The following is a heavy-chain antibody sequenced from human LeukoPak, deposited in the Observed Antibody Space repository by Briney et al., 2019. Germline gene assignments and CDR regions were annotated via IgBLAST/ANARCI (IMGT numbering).Heavy chain of an antibody. V-gene: IGHV3-66*01. CDR3: ARDPGVAFDI. J-gene: IGHJ3*02. Sequence: GGSLRLSYAASGFTVSSNYMSWVRQAPGKGLEWVSVIYSSGSTYYADSVKGRFTISRDNSKNTLYLQMNSLRAEDTAVYYCARDPGVAFDIWGQGTMVTVSS. CDR2: IYSSGST. CDR1: GFTVSSNY. D-gene: IGHD2-8*01.